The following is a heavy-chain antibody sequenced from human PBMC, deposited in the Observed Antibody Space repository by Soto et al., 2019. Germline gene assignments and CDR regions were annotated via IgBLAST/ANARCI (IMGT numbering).Heavy chain of an antibody. CDR3: ARGGIWGTTVTTSFTYYYYAMDV. V-gene: IGHV1-46*01. CDR2: INPSGDST. Sequence: QVQLVQSGAEVKKPGASVKVSCKASRSTFTNYYMHWVRQAPGQGLEWMGIINPSGDSTNYAQKFQGRVTMTRDTSTSTVYMELSSLRSDDTAVYYCARGGIWGTTVTTSFTYYYYAMDVWGQGTTVTVSS. J-gene: IGHJ6*02. CDR1: RSTFTNYY. D-gene: IGHD4-4*01.